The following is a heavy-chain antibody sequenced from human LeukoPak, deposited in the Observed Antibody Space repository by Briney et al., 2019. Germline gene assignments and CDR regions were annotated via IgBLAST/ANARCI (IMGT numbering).Heavy chain of an antibody. CDR1: GGSFSGYY. CDR3: ARSYDYVWGSYPDY. V-gene: IGHV4-34*01. D-gene: IGHD3-16*02. CDR2: INHSGST. Sequence: SETLSLTCAVYGGSFSGYYWSWIRQPPGKGLEWLGEINHSGSTNYNPSLKSRVTISVDTSKNQFSLKLSSVTAADTAVYYCARSYDYVWGSYPDYWGQGTLVTVSS. J-gene: IGHJ4*02.